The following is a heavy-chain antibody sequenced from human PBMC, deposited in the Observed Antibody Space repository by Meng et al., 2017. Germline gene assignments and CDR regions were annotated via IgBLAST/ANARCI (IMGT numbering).Heavy chain of an antibody. V-gene: IGHV3-21*01. D-gene: IGHD6-19*01. CDR1: GFTFSSSS. Sequence: EVQVGEAVGGVVKPGGSMRLKCADSGFTFSSSSMNWDRQAPGQGLELVSSISSSRSYIYYADSVKGRFTISRDNAKNSLYLQMNSLRAEATAVYYCARESHRSGWTYWGQGTLVTVSS. CDR3: ARESHRSGWTY. J-gene: IGHJ4*02. CDR2: ISSSRSYI.